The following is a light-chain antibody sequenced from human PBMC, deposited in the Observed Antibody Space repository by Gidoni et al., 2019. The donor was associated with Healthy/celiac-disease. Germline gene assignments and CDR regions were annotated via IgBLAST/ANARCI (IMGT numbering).Light chain of an antibody. CDR3: QQYGSSPLT. J-gene: IGKJ3*01. V-gene: IGKV3-20*01. Sequence: EIVLTKTPGTLSLSPGERATLSCRASQSVSSSYLAWYQPKPGQAPRLLIYGASSRATGSPDCVSGIVSGTDFTLTIIRLEPEAFAVYYCQQYGSSPLTFGPWTKVDIK. CDR1: QSVSSSY. CDR2: GAS.